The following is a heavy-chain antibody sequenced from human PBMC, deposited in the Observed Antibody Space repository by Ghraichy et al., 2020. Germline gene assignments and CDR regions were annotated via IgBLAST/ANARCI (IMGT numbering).Heavy chain of an antibody. V-gene: IGHV3-23*01. CDR3: AKDGHPSAEQRAIDY. D-gene: IGHD6-25*01. Sequence: GGSLRLSCAASGFTFSSYAMSWVRQAPGKGLEWVSTISGGGYLTYYADSVKGRFTISRDNSKNTLYLQMNSLRADDTGVYYCAKDGHPSAEQRAIDYWGQGTLVTVSS. CDR2: ISGGGYLT. J-gene: IGHJ4*02. CDR1: GFTFSSYA.